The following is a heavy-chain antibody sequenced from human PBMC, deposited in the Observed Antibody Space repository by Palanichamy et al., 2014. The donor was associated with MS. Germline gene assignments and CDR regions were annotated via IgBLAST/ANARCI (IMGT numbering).Heavy chain of an antibody. V-gene: IGHV3-48*03. J-gene: IGHJ4*02. CDR3: AKVRGPSSGYYFVH. D-gene: IGHD3-10*01. CDR2: I. Sequence: IFYADSVKGRCIISRDNAENSLYLQMNSLRAEDTAVYYCAKVRGPSSGYYFVHWGQGTLVTVSS.